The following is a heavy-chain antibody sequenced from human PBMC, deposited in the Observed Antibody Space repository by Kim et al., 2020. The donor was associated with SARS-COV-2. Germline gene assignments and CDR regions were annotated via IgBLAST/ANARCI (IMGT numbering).Heavy chain of an antibody. CDR1: GDSVSSNSAA. Sequence: SQTLSLTCAISGDSVSSNSAAWNWIRQSPSRGLEWLGRTYYRSKWYNDYAVSVKSRITINPDTSKNQFSLQLNSVTPEDTAVYYCARDPVGWWDSSSWRYVDYWGQGTLVTVSS. J-gene: IGHJ4*02. CDR3: ARDPVGWWDSSSWRYVDY. CDR2: TYYRSKWYN. V-gene: IGHV6-1*01. D-gene: IGHD6-13*01.